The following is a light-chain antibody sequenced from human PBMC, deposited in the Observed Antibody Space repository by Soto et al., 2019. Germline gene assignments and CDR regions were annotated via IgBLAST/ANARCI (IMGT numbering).Light chain of an antibody. Sequence: IVLTQSPGTLSLSPGERATLSCRASQSVSSDYLAWYQQKPGQAPRLLMYAASSRAPDFPDRFSGSGSGTDFTLTISRLEPEDFAVYYCQQYGSSPTFGPGTKVDIK. V-gene: IGKV3-20*01. J-gene: IGKJ3*01. CDR1: QSVSSDY. CDR3: QQYGSSPT. CDR2: AAS.